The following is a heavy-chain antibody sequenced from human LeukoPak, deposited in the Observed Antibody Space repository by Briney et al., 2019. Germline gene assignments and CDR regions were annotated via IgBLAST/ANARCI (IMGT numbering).Heavy chain of an antibody. D-gene: IGHD5-12*01. V-gene: IGHV3-53*01. CDR3: ARAVTSGYDWGYCFDY. Sequence: GGSLRLSCAASGFTVSSNYMSWVRQAPGKGLEWVSVIYSGGSTYYADSVKGRFTISRDNSKNTLYLQMNSLRAEDTAVYYCARAVTSGYDWGYCFDYWGQGTLVTVSS. CDR2: IYSGGST. CDR1: GFTVSSNY. J-gene: IGHJ4*02.